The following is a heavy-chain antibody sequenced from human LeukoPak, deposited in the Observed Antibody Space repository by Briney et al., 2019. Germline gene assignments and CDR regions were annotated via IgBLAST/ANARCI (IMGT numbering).Heavy chain of an antibody. CDR1: GGSFSGYY. Sequence: TSETLSLTCAVYGGSFSGYYWSWIRQPPGKGLEWIGEINHSGSTNYNPSLKSRVTISVDTSKNQFSLKLSSVTAADTAVYYCASGGVWNPYSRYWYFDLWGRGTLVTVSS. J-gene: IGHJ2*01. CDR3: ASGGVWNPYSRYWYFDL. CDR2: INHSGST. D-gene: IGHD1-1*01. V-gene: IGHV4-34*01.